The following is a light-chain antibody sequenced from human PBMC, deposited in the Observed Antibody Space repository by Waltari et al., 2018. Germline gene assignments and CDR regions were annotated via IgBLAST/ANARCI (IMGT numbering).Light chain of an antibody. V-gene: IGLV2-14*01. CDR2: EVS. J-gene: IGLJ1*01. CDR3: GSYTSSTTLA. Sequence: QSALTQPASVSGSPGQSITISCTGTSSDVGGYDYVSWYQQHPGKAPKLILYEVSNRPFEVSHRFSGSKSGNTASLTISGLKADDEAEYYCGSYTSSTTLAFGTGTKVTVL. CDR1: SSDVGGYDY.